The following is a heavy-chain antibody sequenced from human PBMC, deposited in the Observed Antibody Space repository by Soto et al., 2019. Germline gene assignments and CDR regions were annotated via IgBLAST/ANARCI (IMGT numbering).Heavy chain of an antibody. CDR1: GYTFTSYG. CDR3: ARDIVVVVAATPGGEYYYYGMDV. CDR2: ISAYNGNT. Sequence: GASVKVSCKXSGYTFTSYGISWVRQAPGQGLEWMGWISAYNGNTNYAQKLQGRVTMTTDTSTSTAYMELRSLRSDDTAVYYCARDIVVVVAATPGGEYYYYGMDVWGQGTTVTVSS. J-gene: IGHJ6*02. V-gene: IGHV1-18*01. D-gene: IGHD2-15*01.